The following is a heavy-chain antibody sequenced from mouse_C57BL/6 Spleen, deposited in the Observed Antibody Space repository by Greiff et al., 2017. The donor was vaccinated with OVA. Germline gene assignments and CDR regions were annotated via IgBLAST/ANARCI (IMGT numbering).Heavy chain of an antibody. Sequence: QVQLQQSGPGLVQPSQSLSITCTVSGFSFTSYGVHWVRQSPGKGLEWLGVIWSGGSTDYNAAFISRLSISKDNSKSQVFFKMNSLQADDTAIYYCARNMDGIVTTGYYAMDYWGQGTSVTVSS. CDR3: ARNMDGIVTTGYYAMDY. D-gene: IGHD2-5*01. V-gene: IGHV2-2*01. CDR1: GFSFTSYG. CDR2: IWSGGST. J-gene: IGHJ4*01.